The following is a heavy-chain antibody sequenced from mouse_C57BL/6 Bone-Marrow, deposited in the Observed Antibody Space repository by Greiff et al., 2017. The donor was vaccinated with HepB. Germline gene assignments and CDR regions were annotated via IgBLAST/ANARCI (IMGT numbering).Heavy chain of an antibody. Sequence: VQLQQPGAELVKPGASVKLSCKASGYTFTSYWMHWVKQRPGRGLELIGRIDPNSGGTKYNEKFKSKATLTVDKPSSTAYMQLSSLTSEDSAVYYCARWSFYYTQGYYAMDYWGQGTSVTVSS. CDR2: IDPNSGGT. J-gene: IGHJ4*01. CDR3: ARWSFYYTQGYYAMDY. CDR1: GYTFTSYW. V-gene: IGHV1-72*01. D-gene: IGHD2-1*01.